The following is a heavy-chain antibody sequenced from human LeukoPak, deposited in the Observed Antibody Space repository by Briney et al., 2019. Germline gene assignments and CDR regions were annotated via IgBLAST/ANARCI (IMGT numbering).Heavy chain of an antibody. D-gene: IGHD3-10*01. CDR3: AKDYYGSGSYISSFDY. CDR1: GFTFSSYA. V-gene: IGHV3-23*01. CDR2: ISGSGGST. Sequence: GWSLRLSCAASGFTFSSYAMSWVRQAPGKGLEWVSAISGSGGSTYYADSVKGRFTISRDNSKNTLYLQMNSLRAEDTAVYYCAKDYYGSGSYISSFDYWGQGTLVTVSS. J-gene: IGHJ4*02.